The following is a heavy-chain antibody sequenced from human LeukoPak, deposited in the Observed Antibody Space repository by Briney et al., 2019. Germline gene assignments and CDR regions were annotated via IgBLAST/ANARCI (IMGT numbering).Heavy chain of an antibody. CDR3: ARGPTATYYYDSSGYYRHYYMDV. Sequence: SETLSLTCTVSGGSISSSSYYWGWIRQPPGKGLEWIGEINHSGSTNYNPSLKSRVTISVDTSKNQFSLKLSSVTAADTAVYYCARGPTATYYYDSSGYYRHYYMDVWGKGTTVTVSS. J-gene: IGHJ6*03. CDR1: GGSISSSSYY. V-gene: IGHV4-39*07. D-gene: IGHD3-22*01. CDR2: INHSGST.